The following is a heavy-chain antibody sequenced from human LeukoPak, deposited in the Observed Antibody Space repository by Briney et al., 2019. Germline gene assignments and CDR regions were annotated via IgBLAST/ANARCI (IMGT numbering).Heavy chain of an antibody. V-gene: IGHV3-21*01. J-gene: IGHJ4*02. CDR1: GFAFSSYS. CDR2: ISSSSSFI. Sequence: GGSLRLSCGASGFAFSSYSMNWVRQAPGRGPEWVSSISSSSSFIYCADSVKGRFTISRDNAKNSLYLQMNSLRAEDTAVYYCARDLFPGYYDFWSGYSGLDYWGQGTLVTVSS. D-gene: IGHD3-3*01. CDR3: ARDLFPGYYDFWSGYSGLDY.